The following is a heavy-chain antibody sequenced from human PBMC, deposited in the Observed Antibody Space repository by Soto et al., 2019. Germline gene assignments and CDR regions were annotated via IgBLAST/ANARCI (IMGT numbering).Heavy chain of an antibody. D-gene: IGHD3-3*01. CDR1: GGSFNGYY. CDR3: ARKSWNYDFRSGEERREAFDI. V-gene: IGHV4-34*12. Sequence: QVQLQQWGAGLLKPSETLSLTCAVYGGSFNGYYWCWIRQPPGKGLEWIGEIFHSASTNYNPSLKSRVTISIDASKNQLSLRLSSVTAADRAGDYWARKSWNYDFRSGEERREAFDIWGQGTMVTVSS. CDR2: IFHSAST. J-gene: IGHJ3*02.